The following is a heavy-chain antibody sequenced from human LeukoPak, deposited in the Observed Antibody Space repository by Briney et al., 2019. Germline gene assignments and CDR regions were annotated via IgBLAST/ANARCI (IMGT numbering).Heavy chain of an antibody. CDR3: AREDGSGWPRYNWFDP. D-gene: IGHD6-19*01. CDR2: MYHNSGAT. Sequence: SETLSLTCTVSNYSISSGYYWAWIRQPPGKGPEWIGSMYHNSGATFYSPSLKSRVTISVDTSKNQLSLKLSSVTAADTAVYYCAREDGSGWPRYNWFDPWGQGTLVTVSS. J-gene: IGHJ5*02. CDR1: NYSISSGYY. V-gene: IGHV4-38-2*02.